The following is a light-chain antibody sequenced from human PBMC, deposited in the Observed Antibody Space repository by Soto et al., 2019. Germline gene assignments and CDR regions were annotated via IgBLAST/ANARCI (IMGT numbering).Light chain of an antibody. V-gene: IGKV1-9*01. J-gene: IGKJ4*01. CDR3: QQLNSYPHT. CDR1: QDITSY. CDR2: TAT. Sequence: DIQLTQSPSFLSASVGDRVTITYRASQDITSYLAWYQQKPGKAPKLLIYTATTLQSGVPSRFSGSGSGTEFTLTISSLQPEDFASYYCQQLNSYPHTFGGGTNVEIK.